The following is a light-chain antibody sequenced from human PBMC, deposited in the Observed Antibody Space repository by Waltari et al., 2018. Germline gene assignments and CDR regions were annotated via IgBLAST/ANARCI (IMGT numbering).Light chain of an antibody. V-gene: IGKV3-20*01. Sequence: EIVLTQSPGTLSLSPGERATLSCRAIQSVSSSYLAWYQQKPGQAPRRLIYGASSRATGIPDRFSGSGSGTDFTLTISRLEPEDFAVYYCQQYGSSPTFGQGTRLEIK. CDR3: QQYGSSPT. CDR1: QSVSSSY. J-gene: IGKJ5*01. CDR2: GAS.